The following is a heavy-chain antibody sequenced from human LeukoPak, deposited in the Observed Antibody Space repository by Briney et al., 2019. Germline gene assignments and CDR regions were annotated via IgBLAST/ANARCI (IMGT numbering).Heavy chain of an antibody. CDR2: ISGSGGRT. CDR3: ATRDGYNRPFDY. CDR1: GFTFSSYA. Sequence: GGSLRLSCAASGFTFSSYAMSWVRQAPGKGLEWVSAISGSGGRTYYGDSVKGRFTISRDNSKDTLYLQMNSLRAEDTAVYYCATRDGYNRPFDYWGQGTLVTVSS. J-gene: IGHJ4*02. D-gene: IGHD5-24*01. V-gene: IGHV3-23*01.